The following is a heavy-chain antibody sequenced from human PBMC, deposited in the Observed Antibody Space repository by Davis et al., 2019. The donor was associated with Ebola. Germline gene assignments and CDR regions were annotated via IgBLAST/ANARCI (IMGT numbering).Heavy chain of an antibody. V-gene: IGHV3-23*01. CDR2: ISGSGGST. CDR1: GFTFSSYG. Sequence: GGSLRLSCAASGFTFSSYGMHWVRQAPGKGLEWVSAISGSGGSTYYADSVKGRFTISRDNSKNTLYLQMNSLRAEDTAVYYCAKSTRLVGYDYWGQGTLVTVSS. J-gene: IGHJ4*02. CDR3: AKSTRLVGYDY. D-gene: IGHD2-8*02.